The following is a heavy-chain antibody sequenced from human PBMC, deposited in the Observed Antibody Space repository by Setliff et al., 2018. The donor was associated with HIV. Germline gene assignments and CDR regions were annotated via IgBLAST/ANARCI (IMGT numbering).Heavy chain of an antibody. V-gene: IGHV4-59*02. CDR2: IYYSGST. J-gene: IGHJ4*02. Sequence: PSETLSLTCNVSSGSVNNYWWTWIRQPPGKGLEWIGYIYYSGSTNYNPSLKSRLTISVDTSKNQFSLKLRSVTAADTAVYYCARDPPGYGDSNDYWGQGTLVTVSS. CDR1: SGSVNNYW. D-gene: IGHD4-17*01. CDR3: ARDPPGYGDSNDY.